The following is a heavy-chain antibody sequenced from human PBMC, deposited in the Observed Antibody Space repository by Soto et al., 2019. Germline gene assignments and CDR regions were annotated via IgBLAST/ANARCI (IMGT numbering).Heavy chain of an antibody. CDR1: GFTFSKYA. J-gene: IGHJ4*02. CDR3: ARDSILTGRSDY. D-gene: IGHD3-9*01. CDR2: ISYNGGGT. V-gene: IGHV3-23*01. Sequence: PGGSLRLSCAASGFTFSKYAMTWARQAPGKGLDWVSAISYNGGGTYYAESVKGRFAISRDNSKNTLYLQMNSLRAEDTAVYYCARDSILTGRSDYWGQGTLVTVSS.